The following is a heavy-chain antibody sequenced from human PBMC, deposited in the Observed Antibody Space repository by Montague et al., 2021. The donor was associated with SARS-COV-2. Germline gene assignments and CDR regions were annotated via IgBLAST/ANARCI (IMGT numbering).Heavy chain of an antibody. CDR3: ARDSWRITIFGVVTRYGIDV. D-gene: IGHD3-3*01. CDR1: GGSVSSDSYD. V-gene: IGHV4-61*01. CDR2: IYYSGST. J-gene: IGHJ6*02. Sequence: SETLSLTCIVSGGSVSSDSYDWSWIRQAPGQGRLGIGYIYYSGSTNYNPSLQSRVTISADTSQNQFSLKLSSVTAADTAVYYCARDSWRITIFGVVTRYGIDVWGQGTPVTVSS.